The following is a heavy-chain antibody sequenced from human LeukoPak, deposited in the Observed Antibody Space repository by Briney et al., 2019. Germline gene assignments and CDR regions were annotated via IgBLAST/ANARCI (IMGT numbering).Heavy chain of an antibody. J-gene: IGHJ4*02. V-gene: IGHV1-8*02. CDR1: GYTFTGYY. CDR2: MNPNSGNT. Sequence: GASVKVSCKASGYTFTGYYMHWVRQAPGQGLEWMGWMNPNSGNTGYAQKFQGRVTMTRNTSISTAYMELSSLRSEDTAVYYCARGMAVTTVDYWGQGTLVTVSS. D-gene: IGHD4-17*01. CDR3: ARGMAVTTVDY.